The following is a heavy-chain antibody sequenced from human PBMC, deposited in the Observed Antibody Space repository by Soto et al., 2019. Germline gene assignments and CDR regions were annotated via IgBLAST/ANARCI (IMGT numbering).Heavy chain of an antibody. V-gene: IGHV3-23*01. CDR2: ISGSGGTT. CDR1: GFTFSSYA. J-gene: IGHJ3*02. D-gene: IGHD6-19*01. CDR3: AKTANGWFSAFDI. Sequence: EVQLLESGGGLVQPGGSLRLSCAASGFTFSSYAMSWVRQAPGKGLEWVSAISGSGGTTYYADSVKGRFTLSRDNSKNTLYQQINSRRAEDTAVYSCAKTANGWFSAFDIWGHGTMVTVSP.